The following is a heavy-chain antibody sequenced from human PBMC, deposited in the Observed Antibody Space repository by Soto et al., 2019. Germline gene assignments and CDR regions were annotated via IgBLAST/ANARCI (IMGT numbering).Heavy chain of an antibody. V-gene: IGHV4-30-4*01. CDR2: IYYSGRS. CDR1: GGSINSGDYY. J-gene: IGHJ4*02. Sequence: QVQLQESGPGLVKPSQTLSLTCTVSGGSINSGDYYWIWIRQPPVKDLEWIGYIYYSGRSYYNPSLKSRLTMSVDTSKNHFSLKLNSVTAADTAVYYCARDRVEKRGFDFWGQGTLVTVSS. CDR3: ARDRVEKRGFDF. D-gene: IGHD2-21*01.